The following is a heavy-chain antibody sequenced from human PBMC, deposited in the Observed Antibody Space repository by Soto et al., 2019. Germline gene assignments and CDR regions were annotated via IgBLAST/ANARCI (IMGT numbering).Heavy chain of an antibody. D-gene: IGHD6-6*01. J-gene: IGHJ4*02. CDR2: IYTSGST. V-gene: IGHV4-4*07. CDR3: AREYSSSSAVWANYYFDY. Sequence: SDTLSLTCTVSGGSISSYYWSWIRQPAGKGLEWIGRIYTSGSTNYNPSLKSRVTMSVDTSKNQFSLKLSSVTAADTAVYYCAREYSSSSAVWANYYFDYWGQGTLVTVSS. CDR1: GGSISSYY.